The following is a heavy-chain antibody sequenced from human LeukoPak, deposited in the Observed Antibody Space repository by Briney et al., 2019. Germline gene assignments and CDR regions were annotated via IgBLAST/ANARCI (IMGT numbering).Heavy chain of an antibody. J-gene: IGHJ4*02. D-gene: IGHD3-22*01. V-gene: IGHV1-8*01. CDR3: ARGHYYDSSGYYPDY. CDR2: MNPNSGNT. CDR1: GYTFTSYD. Sequence: GASVTVSCKASGYTFTSYDINWVRQAPGQGLEGMGWMNPNSGNTGYAQKFQGRVTMTRNTYISTAYMELSSLRSEDTAVYYCARGHYYDSSGYYPDYWGQGTLVTVSS.